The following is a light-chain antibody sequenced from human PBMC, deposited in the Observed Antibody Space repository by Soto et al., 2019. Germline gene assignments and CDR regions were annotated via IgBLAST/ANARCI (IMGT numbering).Light chain of an antibody. CDR3: SSYTNTDTLL. J-gene: IGLJ3*02. CDR2: DVT. Sequence: QSALTQPDSVSGSPGQSITISCTGTSSDVGGYDHVSWYQQHPGKAPKLIIYDVTVRPSGISRRFSGSKSDNTASLAVSGLQPEDEADYYCSSYTNTDTLLFGGGTKVTV. V-gene: IGLV2-14*03. CDR1: SSDVGGYDH.